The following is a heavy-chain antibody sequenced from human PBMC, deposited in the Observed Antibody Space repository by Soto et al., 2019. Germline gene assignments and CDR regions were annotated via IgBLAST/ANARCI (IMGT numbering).Heavy chain of an antibody. V-gene: IGHV4-31*03. CDR1: GVSINNGNDY. CDR2: VNYSGSF. D-gene: IGHD2-15*01. J-gene: IGHJ4*02. CDR3: VCGTALSNCGF. Sequence: QVQLQESGPGLVKPSWTLSLTCTVSGVSINNGNDYWTWIRQHPGKGLEWIGHVNYSGSFHYNPSLHSRGNRSVDMSKNQFSLALSPATVADTAVYYCVCGTALSNCGFWGQGPLFTVAS.